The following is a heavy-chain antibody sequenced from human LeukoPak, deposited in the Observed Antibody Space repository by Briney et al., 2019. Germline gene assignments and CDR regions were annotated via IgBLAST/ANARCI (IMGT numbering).Heavy chain of an antibody. CDR3: ARGYDILTGYQNGFQH. J-gene: IGHJ1*01. Sequence: SVTVSCKASGGTFSSYAISWVRQAPGQGLEWMGGIFPIFGTANYAQKFQGRVTITTDESTSTAYMELSSLRSEDTAVYYCARGYDILTGYQNGFQHWGQGTLVTVSS. V-gene: IGHV1-69*05. CDR2: IFPIFGTA. D-gene: IGHD3-9*01. CDR1: GGTFSSYA.